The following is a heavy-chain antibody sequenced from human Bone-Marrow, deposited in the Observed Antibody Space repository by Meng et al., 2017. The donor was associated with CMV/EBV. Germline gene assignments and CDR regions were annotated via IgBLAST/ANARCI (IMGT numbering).Heavy chain of an antibody. D-gene: IGHD3-3*01. CDR2: ISSSSSTI. Sequence: GESLKISCAASGFTFSSYSMNWVRQAPGKGLEWVSYISSSSSTIYYADSVKGRFTISRDNAKNSLYLQMNSLRAEDTAAYYCARELDDFWSGYYPLDPWGQGTLVTVSS. CDR1: GFTFSSYS. J-gene: IGHJ5*02. V-gene: IGHV3-48*04. CDR3: ARELDDFWSGYYPLDP.